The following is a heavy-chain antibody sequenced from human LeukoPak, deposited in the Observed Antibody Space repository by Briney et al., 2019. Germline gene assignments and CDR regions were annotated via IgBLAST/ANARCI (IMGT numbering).Heavy chain of an antibody. D-gene: IGHD6-13*01. J-gene: IGHJ4*02. V-gene: IGHV3-7*01. CDR2: INKDGGEK. CDR1: RFTFSNYW. CDR3: ARRWSFDH. Sequence: PGGSLRLSCVASRFTFSNYWMTWVRQAPGKGLERVANINKDGGEKYYMESVKGRFTISRDNSKNTLYLQMNSLRVEDTAVYYCARRWSFDHWGQGTLVTVSS.